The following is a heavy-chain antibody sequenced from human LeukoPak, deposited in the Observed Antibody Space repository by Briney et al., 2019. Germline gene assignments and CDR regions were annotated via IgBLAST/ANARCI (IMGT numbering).Heavy chain of an antibody. J-gene: IGHJ6*02. Sequence: GASVKVSCTASGYTFTSYYMHWVRQAPGQGLEWMGLINPSGGSTSYAQKFQGKVTITRHTSTSTVYMELSSLRSEDTAVYYCARDQGFTRYGTNTYYYYYGMDVWGQGTTVSVSS. V-gene: IGHV1-46*01. CDR1: GYTFTSYY. CDR2: INPSGGST. CDR3: ARDQGFTRYGTNTYYYYYGMDV. D-gene: IGHD1-14*01.